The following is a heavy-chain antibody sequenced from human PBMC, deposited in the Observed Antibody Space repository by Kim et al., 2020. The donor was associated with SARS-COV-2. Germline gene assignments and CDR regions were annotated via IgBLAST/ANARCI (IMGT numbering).Heavy chain of an antibody. CDR3: ARDPTIIVATIPYYYYGMDV. CDR2: ISAYNGNT. Sequence: ASVKVSCKASGYTFTSYGISWVRQAPGQGLEWMGWISAYNGNTNYAQKLQGRVTMTTDTSTSTAYMELRSLRSDDTAVYYCARDPTIIVATIPYYYYGMDVWGQGTTVTVSS. J-gene: IGHJ6*02. V-gene: IGHV1-18*01. D-gene: IGHD5-12*01. CDR1: GYTFTSYG.